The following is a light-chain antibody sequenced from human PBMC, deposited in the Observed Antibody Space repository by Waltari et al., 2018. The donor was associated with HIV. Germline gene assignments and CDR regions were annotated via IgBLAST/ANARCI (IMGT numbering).Light chain of an antibody. V-gene: IGLV2-8*01. CDR1: NSDVGGSKY. CDR3: NSYAGSNNWV. CDR2: EVN. Sequence: QSALTQPPSASGSPGQSVTISCTGTNSDVGGSKYVSWYQQHPGKAPKLMIYEVNKRPSGVPDRFSGSKSANTASLTVSGLQADDEADYYCNSYAGSNNWVFGGGTKLTVL. J-gene: IGLJ3*02.